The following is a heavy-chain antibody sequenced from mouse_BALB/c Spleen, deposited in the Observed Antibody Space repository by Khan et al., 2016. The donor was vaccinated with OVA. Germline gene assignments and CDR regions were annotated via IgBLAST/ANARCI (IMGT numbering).Heavy chain of an antibody. J-gene: IGHJ3*01. CDR1: GFTFNTYA. V-gene: IGHV10-1*02. CDR2: IRNTSNNYST. CDR3: VRQGYGYSWFPY. Sequence: EVQLVESGGGLVQPKGSLKLSCVASGFTFNTYAMNWVRQAPGKGLECVARIRNTSNNYSTYYADSVKDRFTISRDDSQNMLYLQMNNLKTEDTAMYYCVRQGYGYSWFPYGGQGTLVTVSA. D-gene: IGHD2-2*01.